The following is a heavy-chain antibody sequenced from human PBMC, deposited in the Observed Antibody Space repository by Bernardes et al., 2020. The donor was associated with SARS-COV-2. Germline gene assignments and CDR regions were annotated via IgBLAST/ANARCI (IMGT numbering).Heavy chain of an antibody. D-gene: IGHD3-10*01. V-gene: IGHV1-18*01. CDR1: GYTFSDFG. Sequence: ASVKVSCKTSGYTFSDFGISWVRQAPGQGLEWMGWINPYKGNTDYAQKFQGRVTMTTDTSTSTAYMELRSLSFDDTAVYFCARDRKVRGITNNWFDPWGQGTLVTVSS. J-gene: IGHJ5*01. CDR2: INPYKGNT. CDR3: ARDRKVRGITNNWFDP.